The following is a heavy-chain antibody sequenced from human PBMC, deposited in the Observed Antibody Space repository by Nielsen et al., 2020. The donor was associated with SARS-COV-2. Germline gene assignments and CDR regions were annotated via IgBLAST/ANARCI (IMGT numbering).Heavy chain of an antibody. D-gene: IGHD4-11*01. V-gene: IGHV2-70*17. CDR2: IDWDDDK. J-gene: IGHJ4*02. Sequence: GPTLVKPTQTLTLTCTFSGFSLSTSGVCVSWIRQPPGKALEWLARIDWDDDKFYSTSLKTRLTISKDTSKNQVVLTVTNMDPVDTATYYCARTPRVTTTYYFDDWGQGTLVTVSS. CDR3: ARTPRVTTTYYFDD. CDR1: GFSLSTSGVC.